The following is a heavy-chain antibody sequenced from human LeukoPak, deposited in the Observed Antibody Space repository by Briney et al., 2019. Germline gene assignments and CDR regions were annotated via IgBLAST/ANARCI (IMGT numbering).Heavy chain of an antibody. CDR2: ISSRGDTI. D-gene: IGHD2-2*01. J-gene: IGHJ6*02. CDR1: GFIFSDFS. CDR3: ARDGDCSSTSCYPLFSYYYGMDV. V-gene: IGHV3-48*04. Sequence: GGSLRLSCAASGFIFSDFSMNWVRQAPGKGLEWLSFISSRGDTIYYADSVKGRFSISRDNAKNSLYLQMNSLRAEDTAVYYCARDGDCSSTSCYPLFSYYYGMDVWGQGTTVTVSS.